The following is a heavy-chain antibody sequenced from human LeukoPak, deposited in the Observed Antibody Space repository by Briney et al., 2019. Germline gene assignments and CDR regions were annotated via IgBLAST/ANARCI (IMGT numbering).Heavy chain of an antibody. Sequence: SVKVSCKASGGTFSSYAISWVRQAPGQGLEWMGRIIPILGIANYAQKFQGRVTIAADKSTSTAYMELSSLRSEDTAVYYCARVGYSSSPVDYWGQGTLVTVSS. V-gene: IGHV1-69*04. D-gene: IGHD6-13*01. CDR3: ARVGYSSSPVDY. J-gene: IGHJ4*02. CDR2: IIPILGIA. CDR1: GGTFSSYA.